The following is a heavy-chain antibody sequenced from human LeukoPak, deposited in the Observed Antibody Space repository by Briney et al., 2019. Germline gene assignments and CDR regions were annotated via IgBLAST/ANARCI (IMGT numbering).Heavy chain of an antibody. Sequence: SETLSLICAVYGGSFIGYYWSWIRQPPGKGLEWIGEINHSGSTNYNPSLKSRVTISVDTSKNQFSLKLSSVTAADTAVYYCARGPQDIVVVPAAMSGGGATYDFDSWGQRTPASVSS. V-gene: IGHV4-34*01. CDR1: GGSFIGYY. CDR2: INHSGST. D-gene: IGHD2-2*01. CDR3: ARGPQDIVVVPAAMSGGGATYDFDS. J-gene: IGHJ4*02.